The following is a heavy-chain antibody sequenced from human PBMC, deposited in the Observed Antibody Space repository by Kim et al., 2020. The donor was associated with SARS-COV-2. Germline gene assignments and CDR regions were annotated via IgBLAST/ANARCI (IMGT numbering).Heavy chain of an antibody. Sequence: GGSLRLSCAASGFTFSSYAMSWVRQAPGKGLEWVSAISGSGGSTYYADSVKGRFTISRDNSKNTLYLQMNSLRAEDTAVYYCAKDLGGKGEPLVVPRLWFDPWGQGTLVTVSS. CDR1: GFTFSSYA. CDR2: ISGSGGST. V-gene: IGHV3-23*01. J-gene: IGHJ5*02. CDR3: AKDLGGKGEPLVVPRLWFDP. D-gene: IGHD2-15*01.